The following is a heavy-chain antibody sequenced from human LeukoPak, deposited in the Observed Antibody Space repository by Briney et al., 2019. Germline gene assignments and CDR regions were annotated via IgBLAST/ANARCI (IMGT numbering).Heavy chain of an antibody. CDR1: GFTFSNYE. V-gene: IGHV3-48*03. CDR2: ISDHGKSR. Sequence: GGSLRLSCVASGFTFSNYEMNCVRQTPGTGLEWVSYISDHGKSRNYVDSVKGRFTISRDNAKNSLYLQMNNLRVEDTAIYFCARARIAAPLLDYWGQGALVTVSS. CDR3: ARARIAAPLLDY. D-gene: IGHD6-13*01. J-gene: IGHJ4*02.